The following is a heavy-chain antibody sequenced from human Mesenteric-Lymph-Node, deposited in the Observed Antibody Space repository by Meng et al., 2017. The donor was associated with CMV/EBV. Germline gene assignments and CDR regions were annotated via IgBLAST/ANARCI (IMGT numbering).Heavy chain of an antibody. CDR3: ARVCPSGGGSCLDAFDI. J-gene: IGHJ3*02. CDR2: IIPILGIA. V-gene: IGHV1-69*04. D-gene: IGHD2-15*01. Sequence: SVKVSCKASGGTFSSYAISWVRQAPGQGLEWMGRIIPILGIANYAQKFQGRVTITADKSTSTAYMELSSLRSEDTAVYYCARVCPSGGGSCLDAFDIWGQGTMDTVSS. CDR1: GGTFSSYA.